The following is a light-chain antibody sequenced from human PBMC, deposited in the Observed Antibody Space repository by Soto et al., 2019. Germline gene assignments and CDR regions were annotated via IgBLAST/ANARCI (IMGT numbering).Light chain of an antibody. J-gene: IGLJ1*01. CDR1: NNALGLYEL. CDR2: EDF. Sequence: LTQPRASCWSPGQAVTISCTGTNNALGLYELASWYQHHPGNAPQLISYEDFPRPSGVPDRFFGSNCASTASLTVSGLQAAGEADYFCKSYGGRNTYVFGRGTQVTVL. V-gene: IGLV2-8*01. CDR3: KSYGGRNTYV.